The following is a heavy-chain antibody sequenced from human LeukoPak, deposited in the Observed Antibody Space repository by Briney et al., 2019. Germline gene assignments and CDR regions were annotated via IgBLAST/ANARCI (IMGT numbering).Heavy chain of an antibody. CDR1: GFTFSSYS. CDR3: ARDRDCSGGSCYSTLFDH. J-gene: IGHJ4*02. V-gene: IGHV3-48*01. CDR2: ISSSSSTI. D-gene: IGHD2-15*01. Sequence: GGSLRLSCAASGFTFSSYSMNWVRQAPGKGLEWVSYISSSSSTIYYADSVKGRFTISRDNAKNSLYLQMNSLRAEDTAVYYCARDRDCSGGSCYSTLFDHWGQGTLVTVSS.